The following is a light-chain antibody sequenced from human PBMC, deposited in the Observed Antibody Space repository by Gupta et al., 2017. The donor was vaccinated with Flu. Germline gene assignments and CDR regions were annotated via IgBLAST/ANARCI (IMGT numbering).Light chain of an antibody. CDR2: EGS. V-gene: IGLV2-23*03. J-gene: IGLJ1*01. CDR3: CSYAGSSTFAYV. CDR1: SSDVGSYNL. Sequence: QSALTQPASVSGSPGQSITISCTGTSSDVGSYNLVSWYQQHPGKAPKLMIYEGSKRPSGVPNRFSGSKSGNTASLTISGLQAEDEADYYCCSYAGSSTFAYVFGTGTKVTVL.